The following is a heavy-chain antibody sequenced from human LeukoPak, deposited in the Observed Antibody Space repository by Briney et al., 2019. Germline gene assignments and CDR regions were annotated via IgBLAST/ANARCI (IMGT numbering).Heavy chain of an antibody. D-gene: IGHD1-26*01. V-gene: IGHV3-11*01. Sequence: GGSLRLSCAASGFTFSDFYMSWIRQAPGKGLEWVSYISSSGSTIYYADSVKGRFTISRDNAKNSLYLQMNSLRAEDTAVYYCASPPVGATRSGYYYYGMDVWGQGTTVTVSS. CDR2: ISSSGSTI. CDR1: GFTFSDFY. J-gene: IGHJ6*02. CDR3: ASPPVGATRSGYYYYGMDV.